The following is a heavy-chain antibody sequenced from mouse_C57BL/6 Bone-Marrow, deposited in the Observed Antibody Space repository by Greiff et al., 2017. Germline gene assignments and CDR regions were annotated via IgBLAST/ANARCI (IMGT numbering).Heavy chain of an antibody. D-gene: IGHD1-1*01. CDR3: ASHLITTVGGAMDY. V-gene: IGHV1-80*01. Sequence: QVQLQQSGAELVKPGASVKISCKASGYAFSSYWMNWVKQRPGKGLEWIGQIYPGDGDTNYNGKFKGKATLTADKSSSTAYMQLSSLTSEDAAVYFCASHLITTVGGAMDYWGQGTSVTVSS. CDR1: GYAFSSYW. J-gene: IGHJ4*01. CDR2: IYPGDGDT.